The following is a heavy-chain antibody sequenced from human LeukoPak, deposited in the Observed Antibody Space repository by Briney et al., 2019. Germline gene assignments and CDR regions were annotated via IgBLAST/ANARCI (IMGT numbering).Heavy chain of an antibody. Sequence: KTSETLSLTCTVSGYSISSGYYWGWIRQPPGKGLEWIGSIYHSGSTYYNPSLKSRVTISVDTSKKQFSLKLSSVTAADTAVYYCARVRGSSGSYEYYHYMDVWGKGTTVTISS. CDR1: GYSISSGYY. CDR3: ARVRGSSGSYEYYHYMDV. D-gene: IGHD1-26*01. V-gene: IGHV4-38-2*02. J-gene: IGHJ6*03. CDR2: IYHSGST.